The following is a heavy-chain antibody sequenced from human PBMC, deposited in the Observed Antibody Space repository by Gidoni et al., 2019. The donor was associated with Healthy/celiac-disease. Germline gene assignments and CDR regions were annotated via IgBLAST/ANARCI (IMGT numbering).Heavy chain of an antibody. CDR3: AKGFGGVVTNFDY. V-gene: IGHV3-23*01. J-gene: IGHJ4*02. CDR2: ISGSGGST. Sequence: LEWVSAISGSGGSTYYADSVKGRFTISRDNSKNTLYLQMNSLRAEDTAVYYCAKGFGGVVTNFDYWGQGTLVTVSS. D-gene: IGHD3-3*01.